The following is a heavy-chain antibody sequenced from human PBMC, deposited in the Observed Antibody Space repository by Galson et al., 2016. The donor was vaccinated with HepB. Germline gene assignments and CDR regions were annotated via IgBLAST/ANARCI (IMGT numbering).Heavy chain of an antibody. CDR2: IFTSGTT. CDR1: GGAISSGIYY. J-gene: IGHJ6*04. V-gene: IGHV4-61*02. CDR3: AKDRKIDFSGADCYAWGSYYYYAMDG. D-gene: IGHD2-2*01. Sequence: TLSLTCTVSGGAISSGIYYWSWIRQPAGKGLEWIGRIFTSGTTSYNPSLKSRVTISLDTSKNQFTLRMTSVTAADTAVYFCAKDRKIDFSGADCYAWGSYYYYAMDGWGKGTTVTVSS.